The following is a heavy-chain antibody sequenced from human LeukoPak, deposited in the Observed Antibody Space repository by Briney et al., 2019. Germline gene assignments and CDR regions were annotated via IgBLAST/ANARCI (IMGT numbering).Heavy chain of an antibody. D-gene: IGHD1-1*01. CDR1: GFTFSNYA. V-gene: IGHV3-23*01. Sequence: GGSLRLSCAASGFTFSNYAITWVRQAPGKGLEWVSTISSSGTNTYYADSVKGRFTISRHNSKNTLYLQMNSLRAEDTAVYYCARDGNGMDVWGQRTTVTVSS. CDR3: ARDGNGMDV. J-gene: IGHJ6*02. CDR2: ISSSGTNT.